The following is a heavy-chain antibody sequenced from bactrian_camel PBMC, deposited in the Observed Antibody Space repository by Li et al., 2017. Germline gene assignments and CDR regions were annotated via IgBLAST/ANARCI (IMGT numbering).Heavy chain of an antibody. CDR2: ISSGGYNS. CDR3: AANCRGAGCALLRPADFAT. Sequence: VQLVESGGGSVQSGGSLRLSCEASGYAASRTCMGWFRQAPGKGLEWVSGISSGGYNSYQPDSVKGRFTISRDNAKNTLYLQMNSLKPEDTAMYYCAANCRGAGCALLRPADFATWGQGTQVTVS. D-gene: IGHD2*01. CDR1: GYAASRTC. J-gene: IGHJ6*01. V-gene: IGHV3S40*01.